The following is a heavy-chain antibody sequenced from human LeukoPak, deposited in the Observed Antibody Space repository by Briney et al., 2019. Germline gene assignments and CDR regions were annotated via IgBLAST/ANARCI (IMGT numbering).Heavy chain of an antibody. CDR2: INHSGST. Sequence: PSETLSLTCAVYGGSFSGYYWSWIRQPPGKGLEWIGEINHSGSTNYNPSLKSRVTISVDTSKNQISLKLSSVTAADTAVYYCARWKPRYCSGGSCYFNWFDPWGQGTLVTVSS. D-gene: IGHD2-15*01. V-gene: IGHV4-34*01. CDR1: GGSFSGYY. CDR3: ARWKPRYCSGGSCYFNWFDP. J-gene: IGHJ5*02.